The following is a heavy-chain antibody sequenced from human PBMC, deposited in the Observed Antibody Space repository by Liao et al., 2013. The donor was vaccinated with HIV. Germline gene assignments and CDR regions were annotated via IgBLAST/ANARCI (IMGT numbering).Heavy chain of an antibody. CDR3: ARWGNWGPYFDL. V-gene: IGHV4-61*02. D-gene: IGHD7-27*01. Sequence: QVQLQESGPGLVKPSQTLSLTCTVSGGSISSGSYYWSWIRQPAGKGLEWIGRIYTSGSTNYNPSLKSRVTISVDTSKNQFSLKLSSVTAADTAVYYCARWGNWGPYFDLWGRGTLVTVSS. CDR2: IYTSGST. J-gene: IGHJ2*01. CDR1: GGSISSGSYY.